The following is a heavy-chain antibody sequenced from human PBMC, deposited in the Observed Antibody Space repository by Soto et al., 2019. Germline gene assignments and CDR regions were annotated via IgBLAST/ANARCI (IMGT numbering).Heavy chain of an antibody. CDR2: IIPILGIA. J-gene: IGHJ6*02. D-gene: IGHD3-22*01. CDR1: GGTFSSYT. CDR3: ARDRRPLLRSYGMDV. Sequence: SVKVSCKASGGTFSSYTISWVRQAPGQGLEWMGRIIPILGIANYAQKFQGRVTITADKSTSTAYMELSSLRSEDTAVYYCARDRRPLLRSYGMDVWGQGTTVTVSS. V-gene: IGHV1-69*04.